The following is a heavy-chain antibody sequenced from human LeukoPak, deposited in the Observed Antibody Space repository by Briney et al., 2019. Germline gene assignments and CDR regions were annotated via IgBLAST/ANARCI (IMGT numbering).Heavy chain of an antibody. CDR1: GFTFSSYA. CDR2: ISGSGSDT. D-gene: IGHD3-16*01. Sequence: GGSLRLSCAASGFTFSSYAMSWVRQAPGKGLEWVSGISGSGSDTYYADSVKGRFTISRDKSKNTLYLQMNSLRAEDTAVYYCAKTLGLSGLRVDYWGQGTLVTVSS. CDR3: AKTLGLSGLRVDY. J-gene: IGHJ4*02. V-gene: IGHV3-23*01.